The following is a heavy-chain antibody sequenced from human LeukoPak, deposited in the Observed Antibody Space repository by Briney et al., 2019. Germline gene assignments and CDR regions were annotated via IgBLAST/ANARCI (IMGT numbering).Heavy chain of an antibody. V-gene: IGHV1-69*04. CDR2: IIPILGIA. CDR1: GGTFSSYA. CDR3: ATSRRYYGMDV. J-gene: IGHJ6*02. Sequence: SVKVSCKASGGTFSSYAISWVRQAPGQGLEWMGRIIPILGIANYAQKFRGRVTITADKSTSTAYMELSSLRSEDTAVYYCATSRRYYGMDVWGQGTTVTVSS.